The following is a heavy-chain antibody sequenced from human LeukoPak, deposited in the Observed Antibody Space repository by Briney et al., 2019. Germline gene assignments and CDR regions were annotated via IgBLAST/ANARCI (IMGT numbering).Heavy chain of an antibody. CDR1: RGSLSNYY. Sequence: SETLSLTCTVSRGSLSNYYWSWIRQPPGKGLEWIGYVSYSGSTNYNPSLNSRVTISLDTTKSQFSLRLSSVTAADTAVYYCATEGDYYDSGTFYKTFDSWGRGTMVTVSS. CDR2: VSYSGST. J-gene: IGHJ3*02. CDR3: ATEGDYYDSGTFYKTFDS. V-gene: IGHV4-59*01. D-gene: IGHD3-10*01.